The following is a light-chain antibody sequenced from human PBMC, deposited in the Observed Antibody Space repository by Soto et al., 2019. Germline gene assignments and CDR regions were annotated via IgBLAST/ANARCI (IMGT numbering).Light chain of an antibody. CDR3: CSYAGSPRYV. J-gene: IGLJ1*01. V-gene: IGLV2-11*01. CDR1: NSDVGAYNY. Sequence: QSALTQPRSVSGSPGQSVTISCTGTNSDVGAYNYVSWYQQHPGKAPKVMIYDVTERPSGVPDRFSGSKSGNTASLTISGLHAEDEADYYCCSYAGSPRYVLGTGTKVTVL. CDR2: DVT.